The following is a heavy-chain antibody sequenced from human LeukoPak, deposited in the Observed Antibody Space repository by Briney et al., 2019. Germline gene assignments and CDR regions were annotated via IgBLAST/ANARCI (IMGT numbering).Heavy chain of an antibody. CDR3: AREQPADNYYGMDV. Sequence: GASVKVSCKASGYTFTGYYMHWVRQAPGQGLEWMGRINPNSGGTNYAQKFQGRVTMTRDTSISTAYMELSSLRSDGTAVYYCAREQPADNYYGMDVWGQGTTVTVSS. CDR2: INPNSGGT. CDR1: GYTFTGYY. D-gene: IGHD2-2*01. V-gene: IGHV1-2*06. J-gene: IGHJ6*02.